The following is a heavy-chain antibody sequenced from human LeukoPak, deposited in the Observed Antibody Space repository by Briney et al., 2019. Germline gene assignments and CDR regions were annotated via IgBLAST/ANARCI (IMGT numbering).Heavy chain of an antibody. D-gene: IGHD2-2*01. CDR3: ARVRAGYCTSTSCYTGMDV. CDR1: GFTFSSYS. J-gene: IGHJ6*02. CDR2: ISSSSSTI. Sequence: GGSLRLSCAASGFTFSSYSMNWVRQAPGKGLEWVSYISSSSSTIYYADSVKGRFTISRDNSKFTLYMQMNSLRAEDTAVYYCARVRAGYCTSTSCYTGMDVWGQGTTVTVSS. V-gene: IGHV3-48*01.